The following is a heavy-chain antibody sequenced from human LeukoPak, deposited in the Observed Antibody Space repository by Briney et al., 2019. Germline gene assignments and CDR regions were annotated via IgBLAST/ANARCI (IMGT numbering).Heavy chain of an antibody. V-gene: IGHV3-53*01. CDR1: GFTVSSNY. J-gene: IGHJ4*02. Sequence: PGGSLRPSCAASGFTVSSNYMSWVRQAPGKGLEWVSVIYSGGSTYYADSVKGRFTISRDNSKNTLYLQMNSLRAEDTAVYYCARVSLAGSGIAAAGRRPKWGFVDYWGQGTLVTVSS. CDR2: IYSGGST. CDR3: ARVSLAGSGIAAAGRRPKWGFVDY. D-gene: IGHD6-13*01.